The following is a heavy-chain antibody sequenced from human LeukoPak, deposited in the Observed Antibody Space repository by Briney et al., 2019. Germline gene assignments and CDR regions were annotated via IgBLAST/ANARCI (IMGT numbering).Heavy chain of an antibody. Sequence: GTSVKVSCKASGYTFTSYGISWVRQAPGQGLEWMGWISAYNGNTNYAQKLQGRVTMTTDTSTSTAFMELSSLRSEDTGVYYCARKSYSSSSLYYYYYYYMDVWGKGTTVTVSS. CDR3: ARKSYSSSSLYYYYYYYMDV. J-gene: IGHJ6*03. CDR1: GYTFTSYG. D-gene: IGHD6-6*01. V-gene: IGHV1-18*01. CDR2: ISAYNGNT.